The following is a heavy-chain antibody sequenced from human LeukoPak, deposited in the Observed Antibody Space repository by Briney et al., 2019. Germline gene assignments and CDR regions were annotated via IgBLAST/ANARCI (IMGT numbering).Heavy chain of an antibody. CDR3: ARDFAYYYYYMDV. J-gene: IGHJ6*03. Sequence: KPSETLSLTCTVSGGSISSYYWSWIRQPPGKGLEWIGYIYYSGSTNYNPSLKSRVTISIDTSKNQFSLKLSSVTAADTAVYYCARDFAYYYYYMDVWGKGTTVTVSS. V-gene: IGHV4-59*12. D-gene: IGHD3-3*01. CDR1: GGSISSYY. CDR2: IYYSGST.